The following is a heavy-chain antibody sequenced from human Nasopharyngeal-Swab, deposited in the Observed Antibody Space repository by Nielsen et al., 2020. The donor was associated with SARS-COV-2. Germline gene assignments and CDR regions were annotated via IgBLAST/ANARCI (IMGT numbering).Heavy chain of an antibody. CDR3: ARGAGRWETSGSYPWWGDYYYYGMDV. V-gene: IGHV4-59*01. Sequence: WIRQPPGKGLEWIGYIYYSGSTNYNPSLKSRVTISVDTSKNQFPLKLSSVTAADTAVYYCARGAGRWETSGSYPWWGDYYYYGMDVWGQGTTVTVSS. D-gene: IGHD1-26*01. J-gene: IGHJ6*02. CDR2: IYYSGST.